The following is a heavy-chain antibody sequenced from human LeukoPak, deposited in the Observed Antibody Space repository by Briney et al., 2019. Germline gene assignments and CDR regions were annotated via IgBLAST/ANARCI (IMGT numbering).Heavy chain of an antibody. D-gene: IGHD1-26*01. CDR3: AKKWGVGTTTLDYFDY. V-gene: IGHV3-23*01. CDR2: ISGSAGST. J-gene: IGHJ4*02. CDR1: GFHFSNYS. Sequence: GSLELSFAASGFHFSNYSMSLGRPAPGKGLEVVSGISGSAGSTYYADSVKGRFTISRDNSKNTLYLQMNSLTDDDTAVYYCAKKWGVGTTTLDYFDYWGQGTLVTVSS.